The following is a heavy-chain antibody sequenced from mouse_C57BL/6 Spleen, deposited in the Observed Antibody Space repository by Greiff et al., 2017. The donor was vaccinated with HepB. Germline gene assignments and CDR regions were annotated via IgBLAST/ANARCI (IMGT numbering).Heavy chain of an antibody. V-gene: IGHV1-19*01. CDR3: ARRVLTGNDYFDY. J-gene: IGHJ2*01. D-gene: IGHD4-1*01. Sequence: EVQLQQSGPVLVKPGASVKMSCKASGYTFTDYYMNWVKQSHGKSLEWIGVINPYNGGTSYNQKFKGKATLTVDKSSSTAYMELNSLTSEDSAVYYCARRVLTGNDYFDYWGQGTTLTVSS. CDR2: INPYNGGT. CDR1: GYTFTDYY.